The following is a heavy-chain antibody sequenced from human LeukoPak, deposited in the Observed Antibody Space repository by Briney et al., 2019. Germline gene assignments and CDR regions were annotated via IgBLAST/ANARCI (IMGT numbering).Heavy chain of an antibody. CDR1: GFTFSSYA. D-gene: IGHD2-2*01. V-gene: IGHV3-30-3*01. CDR3: ARDAGSSTSSGKYYYYYGMDV. CDR2: ISYDGSNK. J-gene: IGHJ6*02. Sequence: GGSLRLSCAASGFTFSSYAMHWVRQAPGKGLEWVAVISYDGSNKYYADSVKGRFTISRDNSKNTLYLQMNSLRAEDTAVYYCARDAGSSTSSGKYYYYYGMDVWGQGTTVTVFS.